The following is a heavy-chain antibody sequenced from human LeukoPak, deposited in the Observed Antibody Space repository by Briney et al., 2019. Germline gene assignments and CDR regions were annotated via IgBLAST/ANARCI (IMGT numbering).Heavy chain of an antibody. Sequence: GGSLRLSCVASGLSVTANPMSWVRQAPGKGLEWVSAISGSGGSTYYADSVKGRFTISRDNSKNTLYLQMNSLRAEDTAVYYCAKDGVAPRRWFDPWGQGTLVTVSS. CDR1: GLSVTANP. CDR2: ISGSGGST. CDR3: AKDGVAPRRWFDP. V-gene: IGHV3-23*01. J-gene: IGHJ5*02. D-gene: IGHD2-15*01.